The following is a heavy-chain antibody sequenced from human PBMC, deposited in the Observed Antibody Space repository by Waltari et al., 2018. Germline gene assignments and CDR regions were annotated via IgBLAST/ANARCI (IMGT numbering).Heavy chain of an antibody. CDR3: ARGIYYDYVWGSYRYHRPFDY. CDR1: GGSFGGYY. J-gene: IGHJ4*02. D-gene: IGHD3-16*02. V-gene: IGHV4-34*01. CDR2: INHSGST. Sequence: QVQLQQWGAGLLKPSETLSLTCAVYGGSFGGYYCGWLRQPPGQGPGWIGEINHSGSTNYNPSLKSRVTISVDTSKNQFSLKLSSVTAADTAVYYCARGIYYDYVWGSYRYHRPFDYWGQGTLVTVSS.